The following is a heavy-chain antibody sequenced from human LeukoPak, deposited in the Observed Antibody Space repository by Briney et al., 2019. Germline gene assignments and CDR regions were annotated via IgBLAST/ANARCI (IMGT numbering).Heavy chain of an antibody. CDR3: ARERSVGLGTSYYHYGVDV. D-gene: IGHD1-7*01. Sequence: SQTLSLTCTVSGASISSSGSYWTWIRQHPGKSLEWIAYIYYTGSIYYNPSLKSRVTMSVDTSKNQFSLKLNSVTAADTAVYYCARERSVGLGTSYYHYGVDVWGQGTSVTVSS. V-gene: IGHV4-31*03. J-gene: IGHJ6*02. CDR2: IYYTGSI. CDR1: GASISSSGSY.